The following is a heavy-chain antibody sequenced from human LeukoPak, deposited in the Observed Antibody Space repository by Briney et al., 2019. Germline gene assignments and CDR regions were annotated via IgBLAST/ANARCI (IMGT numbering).Heavy chain of an antibody. Sequence: GGSLRLSCEASGFTFSSYSMNWVRQAPGKGLEWISYISTSTTTIYYANSVKGRFTISRDNAKKSLYLQMNSLRAEDTAVYYCARAHNWKYGSFDFWGQGTLVTVSS. V-gene: IGHV3-48*01. CDR2: ISTSTTTI. CDR3: ARAHNWKYGSFDF. CDR1: GFTFSSYS. D-gene: IGHD1-7*01. J-gene: IGHJ4*02.